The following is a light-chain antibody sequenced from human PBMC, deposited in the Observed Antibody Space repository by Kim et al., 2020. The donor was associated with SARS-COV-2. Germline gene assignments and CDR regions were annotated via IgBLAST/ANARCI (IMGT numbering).Light chain of an antibody. V-gene: IGLV2-8*01. CDR1: SSDVGGYNY. J-gene: IGLJ3*02. CDR2: EVS. Sequence: QSALTQPPSASGSPGQSVTISCTGTSSDVGGYNYVSWYQQHPGKAPKLMIYEVSKRPSGVPDRFSGSKSANTASLTVSGLQAEDEADYYCSSYAGGNKVFGGGTKLTVL. CDR3: SSYAGGNKV.